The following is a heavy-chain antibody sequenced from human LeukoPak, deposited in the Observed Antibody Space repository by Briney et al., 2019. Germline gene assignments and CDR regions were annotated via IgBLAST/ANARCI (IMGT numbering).Heavy chain of an antibody. D-gene: IGHD3-22*01. J-gene: IGHJ4*02. CDR3: ARAYYYDSSGFDY. Sequence: GESLKISCKGSGYNFTSYWIGWVRQMPGKGLEWMGIIYPGDSDTRYSPSFQGQVTISADKSISTAYLQWSSLKASDTAMYYCARAYYYDSSGFDYWGQGTLVTVSS. V-gene: IGHV5-51*01. CDR2: IYPGDSDT. CDR1: GYNFTSYW.